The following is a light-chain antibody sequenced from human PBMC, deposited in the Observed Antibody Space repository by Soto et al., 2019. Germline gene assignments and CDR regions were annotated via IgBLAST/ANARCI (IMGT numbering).Light chain of an antibody. CDR1: SSDVGAYNY. CDR3: AAWDDSLDVYV. J-gene: IGLJ1*01. Sequence: QSVLTQPASVSGSPGQSITISCTGTSSDVGAYNYVSWYQQHPGKAPKLMIYDVSNRPSGISNRFSGSKSGNTASLTISGLQAEDEADYYCAAWDDSLDVYVFGTGTKVAVL. V-gene: IGLV2-14*01. CDR2: DVS.